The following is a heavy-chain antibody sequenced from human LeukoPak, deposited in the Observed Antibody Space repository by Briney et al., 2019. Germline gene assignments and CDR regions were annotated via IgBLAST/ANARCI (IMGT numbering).Heavy chain of an antibody. J-gene: IGHJ4*02. CDR3: ARDGMTTVVNAGYYFDY. Sequence: ASVKVSCKASGYTFTSYGISWVRQAPGQGLEWMGWISAYNGNTNYAQKLQGRVTMTTDTSTSTAYMELRSLRSDDTAVYYCARDGMTTVVNAGYYFDYRGQGTLVTVSS. D-gene: IGHD4-23*01. CDR2: ISAYNGNT. CDR1: GYTFTSYG. V-gene: IGHV1-18*01.